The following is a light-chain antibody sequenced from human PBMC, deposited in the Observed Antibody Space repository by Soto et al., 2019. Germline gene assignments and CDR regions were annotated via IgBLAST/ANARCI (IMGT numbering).Light chain of an antibody. CDR1: QDISNY. Sequence: DIQMTQSPSSLSASVGDRVTITCQASQDISNYLNWYQQKPGKAPRLLIYGASNLETGVPSRFSGSGSGTDFTFTISSLQPEDIATYYCQQYDNLLFTFGPGTKVDIK. CDR3: QQYDNLLFT. CDR2: GAS. J-gene: IGKJ3*01. V-gene: IGKV1-33*01.